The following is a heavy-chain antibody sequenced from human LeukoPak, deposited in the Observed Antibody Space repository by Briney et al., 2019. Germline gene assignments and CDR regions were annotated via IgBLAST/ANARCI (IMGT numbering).Heavy chain of an antibody. CDR1: GFSFSTYA. J-gene: IGHJ4*02. V-gene: IGHV3-23*01. Sequence: PGGSLRLSCAASGFSFSTYAMNWVRQAPGKRLEWVSSITATGRDTYYALSVKGRITISRDNAKNTLFLQMNSLRADDSAVYYCARGGVPYSFDFWGQGTLVTVSS. CDR3: ARGGVPYSFDF. D-gene: IGHD1-1*01. CDR2: ITATGRDT.